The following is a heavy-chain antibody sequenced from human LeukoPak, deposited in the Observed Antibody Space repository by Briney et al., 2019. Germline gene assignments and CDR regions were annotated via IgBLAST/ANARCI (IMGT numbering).Heavy chain of an antibody. CDR3: ARDRVVWGSGDAFDI. J-gene: IGHJ3*02. V-gene: IGHV3-43D*03. D-gene: IGHD7-27*01. CDR2: SWDGGST. Sequence: SWDGGSTYYADSVKGRFTISRDNSKNSLYLQMNSLRAEDTAVYYCARDRVVWGSGDAFDIWGQGTMVTVSS.